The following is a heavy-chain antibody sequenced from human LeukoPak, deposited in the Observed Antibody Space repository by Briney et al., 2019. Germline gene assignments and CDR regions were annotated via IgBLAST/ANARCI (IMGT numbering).Heavy chain of an antibody. D-gene: IGHD3-9*01. Sequence: SETLSLTCTVSGGSISSYYWSWIRQPPGKGLEWIGYIYYSGSTNYNPSLESRVTISVDTSKNQFSLKLSSVTAADTAVYYCARATHYDILTGYEYFDYWGQGTLVTVSS. CDR1: GGSISSYY. J-gene: IGHJ4*02. CDR3: ARATHYDILTGYEYFDY. CDR2: IYYSGST. V-gene: IGHV4-59*01.